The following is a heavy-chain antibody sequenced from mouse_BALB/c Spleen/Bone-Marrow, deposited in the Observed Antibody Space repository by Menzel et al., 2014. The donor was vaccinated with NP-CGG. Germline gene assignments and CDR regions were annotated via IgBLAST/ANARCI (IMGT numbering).Heavy chain of an antibody. CDR1: GFTFSSYT. CDR2: ISNGGGSA. CDR3: ARHHGDYFYYALDY. D-gene: IGHD2-13*01. Sequence: EVQVVESGGGFVQPGGSLKLSCAASGFTFSSYTMSWVRQTPEKRLEWVAYISNGGGSAYYSDTVKGRFTISRDNAKNTLYLQMSSLKSEDTAMYYCARHHGDYFYYALDYWGQGTSVTVSS. J-gene: IGHJ4*01. V-gene: IGHV5-12-2*01.